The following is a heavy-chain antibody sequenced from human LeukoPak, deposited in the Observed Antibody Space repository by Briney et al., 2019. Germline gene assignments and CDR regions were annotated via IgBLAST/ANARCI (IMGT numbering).Heavy chain of an antibody. CDR2: ISSASSYI. CDR1: EFTFSTYT. V-gene: IGHV3-21*06. J-gene: IGHJ4*02. Sequence: GGSLRLSCAASEFTFSTYTMNWVRQAPGKGLEWVSSISSASSYIYYADSVKGRFTISRDNAKNSLYLQMNSLRAEDTALYYCARVLVNYYDSSGYYYSYYFDYWGQGTLVTVSS. D-gene: IGHD3-22*01. CDR3: ARVLVNYYDSSGYYYSYYFDY.